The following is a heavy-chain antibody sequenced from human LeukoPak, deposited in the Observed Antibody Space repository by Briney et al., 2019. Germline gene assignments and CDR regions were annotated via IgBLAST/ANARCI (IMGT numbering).Heavy chain of an antibody. V-gene: IGHV3-21*06. J-gene: IGHJ6*03. Sequence: GGSLRLSCEGSGFTFSRYNMNWFRQAPGKGLERVSSISGRSSFIFYADSVKGRFTISRDNAKNSLFLQMNSLRAEDTAVYYCARAAQWLVPEGYYYYMDVWGKGTTVTVSS. CDR2: ISGRSSFI. D-gene: IGHD6-19*01. CDR3: ARAAQWLVPEGYYYYMDV. CDR1: GFTFSRYN.